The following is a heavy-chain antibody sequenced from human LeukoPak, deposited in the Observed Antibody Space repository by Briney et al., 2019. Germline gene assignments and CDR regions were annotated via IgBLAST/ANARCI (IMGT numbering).Heavy chain of an antibody. CDR3: TSGGMVSGDY. Sequence: SETLSLTCTVSGGSINSYYWSWIRQPPGKGLEWIGYIYYSGSTNYNPSLKSRVTISRDTSKNQFSLKLRSVTAADTAVYYCTSGGMVSGDYWGHGTLVTVSS. J-gene: IGHJ4*01. CDR2: IYYSGST. CDR1: GGSINSYY. V-gene: IGHV4-59*01. D-gene: IGHD2-8*01.